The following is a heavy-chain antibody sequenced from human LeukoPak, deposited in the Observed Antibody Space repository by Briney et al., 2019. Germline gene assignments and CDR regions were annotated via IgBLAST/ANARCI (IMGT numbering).Heavy chain of an antibody. CDR1: GGSISSSSYY. V-gene: IGHV4-39*01. CDR3: ARQGYCSGGSCYVAFDI. D-gene: IGHD2-15*01. CDR2: IYYSGST. Sequence: SETLSLTCTVSGGSISSSSYYRGWIRQPPGKGLEWIGGIYYSGSTYYNPSLKSRVTISVDTSKNQFSLKLSSVTAADTAVYYCARQGYCSGGSCYVAFDIWGQGTMVTVSS. J-gene: IGHJ3*02.